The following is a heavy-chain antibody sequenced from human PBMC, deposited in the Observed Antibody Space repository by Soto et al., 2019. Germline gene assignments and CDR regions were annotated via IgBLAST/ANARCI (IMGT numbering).Heavy chain of an antibody. Sequence: QVQLQQWGAGLLKPSETLSLTCAVYGGSFSVYYWSWIRQPPGKGLEWMGEINHSGSTNYNPSLKSRVTISVDTSQNQFSLKLSSVTAADTAVYYCAREPGGLFLSRGYGMDVSGQGTTVTVSS. J-gene: IGHJ6*02. CDR2: INHSGST. CDR1: GGSFSVYY. D-gene: IGHD3-10*01. V-gene: IGHV4-34*01. CDR3: AREPGGLFLSRGYGMDV.